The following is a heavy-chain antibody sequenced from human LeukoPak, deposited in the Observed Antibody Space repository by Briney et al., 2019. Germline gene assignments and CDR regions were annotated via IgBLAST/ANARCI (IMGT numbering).Heavy chain of an antibody. Sequence: ASVKVSCKASGYTFTSYGISWVRQAPGQGPEWMGWISAYSTYNGNTNYAQKFQGRVTMTTDTSTGTAYMELRSVRSDDTAVYYCATGNVLTFDYWGQGTLVTVSS. V-gene: IGHV1-18*01. CDR1: GYTFTSYG. CDR3: ATGNVLTFDY. CDR2: ISAYSTYNGNT. D-gene: IGHD1-1*01. J-gene: IGHJ4*02.